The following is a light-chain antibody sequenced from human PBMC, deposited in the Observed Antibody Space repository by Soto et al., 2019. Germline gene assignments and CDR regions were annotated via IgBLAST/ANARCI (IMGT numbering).Light chain of an antibody. V-gene: IGLV2-14*03. J-gene: IGLJ2*01. CDR3: SSYTSSSPVV. CDR1: SSDVGGYNY. Sequence: QSALTQPASVSGSPGQSITISCTGTSSDVGGYNYVSWYQQHPGKAPKVMIYDVSNRPSGVSNRFSGFKSGNTASLTISGLQAEDEADYYCSSYTSSSPVVFGGGTKLTVL. CDR2: DVS.